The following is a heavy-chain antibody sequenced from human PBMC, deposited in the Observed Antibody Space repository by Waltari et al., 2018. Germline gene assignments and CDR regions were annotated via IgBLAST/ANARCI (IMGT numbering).Heavy chain of an antibody. J-gene: IGHJ4*02. CDR1: GFPFTASG. CDR2: ISGSGNNT. Sequence: EVQLLESGGSLVQPGGSLRLSLAASGFPFTASGMSWVRQAPGKGLEWVSGISGSGNNTYYADSVRGRFTTSRDNSKNTLYLEMDSLRVEDTAIYYCAKVLGVMGFDSWGQGILVTVSS. CDR3: AKVLGVMGFDS. D-gene: IGHD3-10*01. V-gene: IGHV3-23*01.